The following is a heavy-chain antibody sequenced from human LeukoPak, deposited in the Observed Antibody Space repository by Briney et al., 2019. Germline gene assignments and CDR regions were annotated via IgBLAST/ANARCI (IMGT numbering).Heavy chain of an antibody. J-gene: IGHJ6*03. Sequence: PSETLSLTCTVSGGSISSYYWSWIRQPAGKGLERIGRIYTSGSTNYNPSLKSRVTMSVDTSKNQFSLKLSSVTAADTAVYYCAKGRIDSSGYYYYYYYYMDVWGKGTTVTISS. D-gene: IGHD3-22*01. CDR3: AKGRIDSSGYYYYYYYYMDV. CDR1: GGSISSYY. CDR2: IYTSGST. V-gene: IGHV4-4*07.